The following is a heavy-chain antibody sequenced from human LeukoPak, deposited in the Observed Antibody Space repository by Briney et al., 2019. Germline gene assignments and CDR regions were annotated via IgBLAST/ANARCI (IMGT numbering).Heavy chain of an antibody. Sequence: GASVKVSCKASGYTFTSYGISWVRQAPGQGLEWMGWISAYNGNTNYAQKLQGRVTMTTDTSTSTAYMELRSLRSDDTAVYYYARGSIVVVTARGPLYYFDYWGQGTLVTVSS. CDR2: ISAYNGNT. CDR3: ARGSIVVVTARGPLYYFDY. V-gene: IGHV1-18*01. J-gene: IGHJ4*02. CDR1: GYTFTSYG. D-gene: IGHD2-21*02.